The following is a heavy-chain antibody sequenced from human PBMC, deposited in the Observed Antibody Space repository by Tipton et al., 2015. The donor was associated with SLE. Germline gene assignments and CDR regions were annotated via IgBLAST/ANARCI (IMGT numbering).Heavy chain of an antibody. J-gene: IGHJ5*02. Sequence: TLSLTCAVYGGSFSGYYWSWIRQPPGKGLEWIGEINHSGSTNYNPSLKSRVTLSVDTSKNQFSLKLSSVTAADTAVYYCARGGGFDPWGQGTLVTVSS. D-gene: IGHD3-16*01. CDR3: ARGGGFDP. CDR1: GGSFSGYY. V-gene: IGHV4-34*01. CDR2: INHSGST.